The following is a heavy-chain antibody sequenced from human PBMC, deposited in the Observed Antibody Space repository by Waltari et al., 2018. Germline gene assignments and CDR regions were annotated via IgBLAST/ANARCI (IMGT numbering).Heavy chain of an antibody. D-gene: IGHD2-2*01. CDR3: AHGDPRGCSSTSCRAMGDY. CDR1: GFSLSTSGVG. Sequence: QITLKESGPTLVKPTQTLTLTCTFSGFSLSTSGVGVGWIRQPPGTALEWLALIYWNDDKRYSPSLKSRLTITKDTSKNQVVLTMTNMDPVDTATYYCAHGDPRGCSSTSCRAMGDYWGQGTLVTVSS. CDR2: IYWNDDK. V-gene: IGHV2-5*01. J-gene: IGHJ4*02.